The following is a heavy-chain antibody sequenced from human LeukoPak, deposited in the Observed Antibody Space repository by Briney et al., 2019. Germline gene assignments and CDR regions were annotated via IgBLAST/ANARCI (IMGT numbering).Heavy chain of an antibody. D-gene: IGHD6-6*01. V-gene: IGHV4-59*01. CDR1: GGSISSYY. CDR2: IYYSGST. J-gene: IGHJ4*02. CDR3: ARSLAAATYYFDY. Sequence: SETLSLTCTVSGGSISSYYWSWIRQPPGKGLAWIGYIYYSGSTNYNPSLKSRVTMSVDTSKNQFSLKLSSVTAADTAMHYCARSLAAATYYFDYWGQGALVTVSS.